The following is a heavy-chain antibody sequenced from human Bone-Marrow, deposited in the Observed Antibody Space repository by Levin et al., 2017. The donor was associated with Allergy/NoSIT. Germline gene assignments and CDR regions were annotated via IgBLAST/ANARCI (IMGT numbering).Heavy chain of an antibody. D-gene: IGHD2-15*01. CDR3: ARNRYCSGGSCYSNEFWFDP. Sequence: GGSLRLSCAASGFTFSDYYMSWIRQAPGKGLEWVSYISSSGSTIYYADSVKGRFTISRDNAKNSLYLQMNSLRAEDTAVYYCARNRYCSGGSCYSNEFWFDPWGQGTLVTVSS. CDR2: ISSSGSTI. J-gene: IGHJ5*02. CDR1: GFTFSDYY. V-gene: IGHV3-11*01.